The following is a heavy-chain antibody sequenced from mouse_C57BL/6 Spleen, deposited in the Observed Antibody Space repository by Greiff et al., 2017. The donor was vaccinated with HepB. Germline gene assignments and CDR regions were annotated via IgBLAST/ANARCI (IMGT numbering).Heavy chain of an antibody. CDR2: ISDGGSYT. CDR3: ATDPYYGSSLYYFDY. CDR1: GFTFSSYA. D-gene: IGHD1-1*01. J-gene: IGHJ2*01. Sequence: EVQRVESGGGLVKPGGSLKLSCAASGFTFSSYAMSWVRQTPEKRLEWVATISDGGSYTYYPDNVKGRFTISRDNDKNNLYLQMSHLKSEDTAMYYCATDPYYGSSLYYFDYWGQGTTLTVSS. V-gene: IGHV5-4*01.